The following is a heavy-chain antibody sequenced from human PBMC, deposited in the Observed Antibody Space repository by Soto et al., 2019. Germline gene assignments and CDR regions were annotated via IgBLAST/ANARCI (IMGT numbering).Heavy chain of an antibody. CDR2: ISSSSSVI. CDR3: ARDLSWGSNWYYYMDV. CDR1: GFILSDCA. J-gene: IGHJ6*03. V-gene: IGHV3-48*01. D-gene: IGHD7-27*01. Sequence: VQLVESGGGLVQPGGSLRLSCATSGFILSDCAMNWVRQAPGKGLEWVSYISSSSSVIDYADSVKGRFTVSRDNARNSLYLQMNCLRAEDTAVYYCARDLSWGSNWYYYMDVWGKGTTVTVSS.